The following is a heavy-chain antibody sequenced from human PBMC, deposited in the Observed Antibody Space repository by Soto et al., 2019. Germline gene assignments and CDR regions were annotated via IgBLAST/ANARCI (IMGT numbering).Heavy chain of an antibody. D-gene: IGHD3-3*01. J-gene: IGHJ4*02. Sequence: QVQLVQSGAEVKKPGASVKVSCKASGYTFTSYDISWVRQATGQGLEWMGWMSPSSGTTGFVQKFQGRVTVTSDTSISTAYMEVTSLPSEDTAVYYCARTIFGVATYYFDYWGQGTLVTVSS. V-gene: IGHV1-8*01. CDR1: GYTFTSYD. CDR2: MSPSSGTT. CDR3: ARTIFGVATYYFDY.